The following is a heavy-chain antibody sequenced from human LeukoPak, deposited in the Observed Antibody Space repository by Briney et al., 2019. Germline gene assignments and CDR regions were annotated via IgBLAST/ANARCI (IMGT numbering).Heavy chain of an antibody. CDR2: IIPIFGTA. Sequence: ASVKVSCKASGGTFSSYAISWVRQAPGQGLEWMGGIIPIFGTANYAQKFQGRVTITADESTSTAYMELSSLRSKDTAVYYCARVPLGYSSGWYFDYWGQGTLVTVSS. CDR3: ARVPLGYSSGWYFDY. V-gene: IGHV1-69*13. J-gene: IGHJ4*02. CDR1: GGTFSSYA. D-gene: IGHD6-19*01.